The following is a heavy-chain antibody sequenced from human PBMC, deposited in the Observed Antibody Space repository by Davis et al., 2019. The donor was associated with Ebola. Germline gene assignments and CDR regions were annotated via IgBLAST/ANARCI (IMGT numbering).Heavy chain of an antibody. D-gene: IGHD4-17*01. Sequence: GGSLRLSCAASGFPVSSNYMTWVRQAPGKGLEWVSIFYTAGTSYYADSVKGRFTISRDNSKNTLYLQMNSLRVEDTAVYYCARGFNDYGDYEPTHWGQGTLVTVSS. J-gene: IGHJ4*02. CDR1: GFPVSSNY. CDR2: FYTAGTS. CDR3: ARGFNDYGDYEPTH. V-gene: IGHV3-53*01.